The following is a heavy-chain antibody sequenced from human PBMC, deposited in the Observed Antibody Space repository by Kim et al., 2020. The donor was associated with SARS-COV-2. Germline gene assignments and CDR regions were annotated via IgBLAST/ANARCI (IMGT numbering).Heavy chain of an antibody. CDR1: GFTFSDYY. V-gene: IGHV3-11*01. Sequence: GGSLRLSCAASGFTFSDYYMSWIRQAPGKGLEWVSYISSSGSTIYYADSVKGRFTISRDNAKNSLYLQMNSLRAEDTAVYYCARDSGYDVTMIVVEAFDIWGQRRMVTVSS. J-gene: IGHJ3*02. CDR3: ARDSGYDVTMIVVEAFDI. CDR2: ISSSGSTI. D-gene: IGHD3-22*01.